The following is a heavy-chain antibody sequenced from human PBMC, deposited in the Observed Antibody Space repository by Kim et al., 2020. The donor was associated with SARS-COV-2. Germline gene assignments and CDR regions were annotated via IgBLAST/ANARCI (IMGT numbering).Heavy chain of an antibody. V-gene: IGHV4-59*01. CDR3: ARFIAAAGTLSH. CDR1: GGSISSYY. J-gene: IGHJ4*02. Sequence: SETLSLTCTVSGGSISSYYWSWIRQPPGKGLEWIGYIYYSGSTNYNPSLKSRVTISVDTSKNQFSLKLSSVTAADTAVYYCARFIAAAGTLSHWGQGTLVTVSS. D-gene: IGHD6-13*01. CDR2: IYYSGST.